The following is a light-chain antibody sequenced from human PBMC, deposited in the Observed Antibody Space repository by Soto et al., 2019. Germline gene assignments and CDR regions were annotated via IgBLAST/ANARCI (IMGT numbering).Light chain of an antibody. CDR3: QQYNSYTQ. V-gene: IGKV1-5*03. J-gene: IGKJ1*01. Sequence: DIQMTQSPSTLSASVGDRVTITCRASQSISSWLAWYQQKPGKAPKLLIYKASSLESGVPSRFSGSGSGTEFTLTISSLQPDDFATYYCQQYNSYTQFGQGTKVESK. CDR1: QSISSW. CDR2: KAS.